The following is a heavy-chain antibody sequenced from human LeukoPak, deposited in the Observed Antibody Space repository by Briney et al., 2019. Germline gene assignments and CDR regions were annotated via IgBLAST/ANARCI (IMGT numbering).Heavy chain of an antibody. CDR3: ARDQRDSGCLDY. J-gene: IGHJ4*02. D-gene: IGHD6-19*01. CDR2: ISGSGGST. CDR1: GFTFSSYA. Sequence: GGSLRLSCAASGFTFSSYAMSWVRQAPGKGLEWVSAISGSGGSTYYADSVKGRFTISRDNAKNSLYLQMNSLRAEDTAVYYCARDQRDSGCLDYWGQGTLVTVSS. V-gene: IGHV3-23*01.